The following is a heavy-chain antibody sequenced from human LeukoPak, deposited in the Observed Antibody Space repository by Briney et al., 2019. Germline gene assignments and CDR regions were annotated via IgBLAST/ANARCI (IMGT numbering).Heavy chain of an antibody. J-gene: IGHJ5*02. V-gene: IGHV3-21*01. CDR3: ARDAYGRGNWFDP. CDR2: ISSSSSNI. D-gene: IGHD3-10*01. CDR1: GFTFRSYN. Sequence: PGGSPRLSCLASGFTFRSYNMKWGPPAPGKGGEGGSSISSSSSNIYYADSMKGRFTISRDNAKNSLYLQMNSLRAEDTAVYYCARDAYGRGNWFDPWGQGTLVTVSS.